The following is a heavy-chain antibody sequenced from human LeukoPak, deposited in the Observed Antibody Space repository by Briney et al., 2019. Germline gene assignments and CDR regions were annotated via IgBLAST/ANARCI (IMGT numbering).Heavy chain of an antibody. CDR2: INHSGST. Sequence: SETLSLTCAVYGGSFSGYYWSWIRQPPGKGLEWIGEINHSGSTNYNPSLKSRVTISVDTSKNQFSLKLSSVTAADTAVYYCARGEDYYYYGMDVWGQGTTVTVSS. CDR1: GGSFSGYY. J-gene: IGHJ6*02. CDR3: ARGEDYYYYGMDV. V-gene: IGHV4-34*01.